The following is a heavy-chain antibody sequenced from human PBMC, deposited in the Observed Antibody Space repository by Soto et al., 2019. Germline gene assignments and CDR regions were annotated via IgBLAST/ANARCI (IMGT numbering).Heavy chain of an antibody. V-gene: IGHV4-31*03. CDR1: GASISIGGYY. CDR2: IYYTGST. CDR3: ARIEMASIK. Sequence: SEPLALTCSVSGASISIGGYYWSWLRQSPGKGLEWIGHIYYTGSTFYSPSLKSRLTISLDTSKNQFSLDLRSVTAADTAMYYCARIEMASIKWGRGTLVTVSS. J-gene: IGHJ4*02.